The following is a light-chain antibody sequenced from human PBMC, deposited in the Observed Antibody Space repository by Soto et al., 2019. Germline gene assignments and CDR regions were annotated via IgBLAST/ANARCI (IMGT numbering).Light chain of an antibody. CDR1: SSDVGSYNL. Sequence: QSVLTQPASVSGSPGQSITISCTGTSSDVGSYNLVSWYQQHPGKAPKVMVYEVSKRPSGVSNRFSGSKSGNTASLTISGLQSEDEADYYCCSYGGSSTLYVFGTGTKLPS. CDR3: CSYGGSSTLYV. J-gene: IGLJ1*01. V-gene: IGLV2-23*02. CDR2: EVS.